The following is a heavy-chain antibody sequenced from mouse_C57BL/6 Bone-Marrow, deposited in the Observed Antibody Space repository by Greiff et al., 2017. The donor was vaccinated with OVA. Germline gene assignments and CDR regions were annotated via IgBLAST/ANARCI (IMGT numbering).Heavy chain of an antibody. J-gene: IGHJ1*03. V-gene: IGHV1-55*01. CDR2: IYPGSGST. Sequence: VQLQQPGAELVKPGASVKMSCKASGYTFTSYWINWVKQRPGQGLEWIGDIYPGSGSTNYNEKFKSKATLTVDTSSSTAYMQLSSLTSEDSAVYYCARFHYGSSYVWYFDVWGTGTTVTVSS. CDR1: GYTFTSYW. D-gene: IGHD1-1*01. CDR3: ARFHYGSSYVWYFDV.